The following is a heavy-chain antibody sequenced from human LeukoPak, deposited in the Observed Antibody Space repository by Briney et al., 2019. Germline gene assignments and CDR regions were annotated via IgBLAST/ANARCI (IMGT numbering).Heavy chain of an antibody. CDR2: ISSSSSYI. D-gene: IGHD2-15*01. CDR3: ARLVVVVAAYYYYYMDV. Sequence: GGSLRLSCAASGFTFSSYSMNWVRQAPGKGLEWVSPISSSSSYIYYADSVKGRFTISRDNAKNSLYLQMNSLRAEDTAVYYCARLVVVVAAYYYYYMDVWGKGTTVTVSS. V-gene: IGHV3-21*01. J-gene: IGHJ6*03. CDR1: GFTFSSYS.